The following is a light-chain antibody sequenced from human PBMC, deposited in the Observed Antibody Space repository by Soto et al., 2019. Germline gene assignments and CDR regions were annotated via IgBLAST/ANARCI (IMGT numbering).Light chain of an antibody. J-gene: IGKJ4*01. V-gene: IGKV3-11*01. Sequence: EIVLTQSPATLSLSPGERATLSCRASQSVSSYLAWYQQKPGQAPRLLIYDASNRATGIPARFSGSGSGTDFTLTINSLEPEDFAVYYCQQYNNWPPGLTFGGGTKVEIK. CDR2: DAS. CDR1: QSVSSY. CDR3: QQYNNWPPGLT.